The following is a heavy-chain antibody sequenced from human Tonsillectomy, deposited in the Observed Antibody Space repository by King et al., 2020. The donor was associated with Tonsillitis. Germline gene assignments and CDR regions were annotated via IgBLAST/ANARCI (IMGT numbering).Heavy chain of an antibody. V-gene: IGHV3-21*01. Sequence: VQLVESGGGLVKPGGSLRLSWPPSEFPFISFSLNWFPRPPGKGLRGASPIIIIISNINSADSVKGRFTISRDNAKNSLYLQMNSLRAEDTAVYYCARVTYYYGSGGAFDIWGQGTMVTVSS. J-gene: IGHJ3*02. CDR2: IIIIISNI. D-gene: IGHD3-10*01. CDR1: EFPFISFS. CDR3: ARVTYYYGSGGAFDI.